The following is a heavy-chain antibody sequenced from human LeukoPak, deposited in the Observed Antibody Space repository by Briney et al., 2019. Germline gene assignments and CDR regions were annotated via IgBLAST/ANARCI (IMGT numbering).Heavy chain of an antibody. CDR3: ARSAGGSYYYYYMDV. CDR1: GYTFTSYD. Sequence: ASVKVSCKASGYTFTSYDINWVRRATGQGLEWMGWMNPNSGNTGYAQKFQGRVTMTRNTSISTAYMELSSLRSEDTAVYYCARSAGGSYYYYYMDVWGKGTTVTISS. V-gene: IGHV1-8*01. CDR2: MNPNSGNT. D-gene: IGHD1-26*01. J-gene: IGHJ6*03.